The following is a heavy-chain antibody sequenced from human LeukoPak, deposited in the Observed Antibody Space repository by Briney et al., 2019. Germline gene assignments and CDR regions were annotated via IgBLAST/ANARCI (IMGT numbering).Heavy chain of an antibody. CDR1: GFTFSDYS. CDR2: ISGSSSYI. D-gene: IGHD3-9*01. J-gene: IGHJ3*02. CDR3: ARDILTGYYPSVAAFDI. V-gene: IGHV3-21*01. Sequence: PGGSLRLSCAASGFTFSDYSMNWVRQAPGKGLEWVSSISGSSSYIYYADSVKGRFTISRDNAKNSLYLQMNSLRAEDTAVYYCARDILTGYYPSVAAFDIWGQGTMVTVSS.